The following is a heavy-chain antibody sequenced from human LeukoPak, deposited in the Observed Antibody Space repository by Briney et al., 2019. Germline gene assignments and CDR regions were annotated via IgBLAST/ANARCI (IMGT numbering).Heavy chain of an antibody. CDR1: GFIFSSYW. V-gene: IGHV3-7*03. D-gene: IGHD1-26*01. CDR3: ARDRIVGAARCDY. CDR2: IKQDGSEK. J-gene: IGHJ4*02. Sequence: GGSLRLSCAASGFIFSSYWMSWVRQAPGKGLEWVANIKQDGSEKYYVDSVKGRFTISRDNAKNSLYLQMNSLRAEDTAVYYCARDRIVGAARCDYWGQGTLVTVSS.